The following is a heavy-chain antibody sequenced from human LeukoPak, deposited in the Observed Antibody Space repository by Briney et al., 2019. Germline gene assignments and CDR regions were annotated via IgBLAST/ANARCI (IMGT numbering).Heavy chain of an antibody. D-gene: IGHD2-15*01. V-gene: IGHV1-69*13. CDR2: IIPIFGTA. CDR3: ARTLSGGSCYVG. CDR1: GGTFSSYA. Sequence: SVKVSCKASGGTFSSYAIGWVRQAPGQGLEWMGGIIPIFGTANYAQKFQGRVTITADESTSTAYMELSSLRSEDTAVYYCARTLSGGSCYVGWGQGTLVTVSS. J-gene: IGHJ4*02.